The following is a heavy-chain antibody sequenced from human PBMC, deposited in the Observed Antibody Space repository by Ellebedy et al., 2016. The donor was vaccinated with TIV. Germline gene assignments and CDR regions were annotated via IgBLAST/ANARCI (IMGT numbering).Heavy chain of an antibody. D-gene: IGHD5-12*01. Sequence: GSLRLXXTVSGGSISSYYWSWIRQSPGKGLEWIGYIYYNGFSNYNPSLRGRVTISVDTSRSQFSLKVTSVTAADTAVYYCARDIKGYSYRDLWGQGTLVTVSS. CDR3: ARDIKGYSYRDL. CDR2: IYYNGFS. J-gene: IGHJ4*02. V-gene: IGHV4-59*01. CDR1: GGSISSYY.